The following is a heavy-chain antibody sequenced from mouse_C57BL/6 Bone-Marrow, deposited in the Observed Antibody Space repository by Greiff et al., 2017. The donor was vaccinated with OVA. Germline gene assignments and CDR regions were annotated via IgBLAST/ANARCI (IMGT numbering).Heavy chain of an antibody. Sequence: VQLQQSGPVLVKPGASVKMSCKASGYTFTDYYMNWVKQSHGKSLEWIGVINPYNGGTSYNQKFKGKATLTVDKSSSTAYMELNSLTSEDSAVYYCARKRAYYGYDQYYFDYWGKGTTLTVSS. J-gene: IGHJ2*01. D-gene: IGHD2-9*01. CDR3: ARKRAYYGYDQYYFDY. CDR2: INPYNGGT. CDR1: GYTFTDYY. V-gene: IGHV1-19*01.